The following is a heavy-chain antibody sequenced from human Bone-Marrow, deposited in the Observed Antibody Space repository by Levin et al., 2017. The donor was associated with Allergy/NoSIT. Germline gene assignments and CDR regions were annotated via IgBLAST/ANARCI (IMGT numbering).Heavy chain of an antibody. CDR3: AKQPGIAAAGIFWGY. CDR1: GFTFSSYW. Sequence: GESLKISCAASGFTFSSYWMSWVRQAPGKGLEWVANIKQDGSEKYYVDSVKGRFTISRDNAKNSLYLQMNSLRAEDTAVYYCAKQPGIAAAGIFWGYWGQGTLVTVSS. J-gene: IGHJ4*02. D-gene: IGHD6-13*01. CDR2: IKQDGSEK. V-gene: IGHV3-7*01.